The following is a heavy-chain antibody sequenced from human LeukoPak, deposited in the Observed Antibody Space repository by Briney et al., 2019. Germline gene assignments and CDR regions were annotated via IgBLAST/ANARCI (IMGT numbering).Heavy chain of an antibody. J-gene: IGHJ4*02. D-gene: IGHD6-6*01. CDR2: IYFSGST. CDR1: GGSIRGSSYY. CDR3: ARAKRREYSSSFVDY. Sequence: SETLSLTCTVSGGSIRGSSYYWGWIRQPPGKGLEWIGIIYFSGSTYYNPSLKSRVTISVDTSKNQFSLKLSSVTAADTAVYYCARAKRREYSSSFVDYWGQGTLVTVSS. V-gene: IGHV4-39*07.